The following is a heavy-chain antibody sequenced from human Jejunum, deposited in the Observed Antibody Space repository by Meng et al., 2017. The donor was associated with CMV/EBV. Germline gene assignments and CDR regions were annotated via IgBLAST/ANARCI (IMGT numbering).Heavy chain of an antibody. J-gene: IGHJ6*02. D-gene: IGHD1-1*01. CDR3: ARDIQLYSYHFYGMDL. Sequence: FTFTDHTIHGVRQAPGEGLEWVSGIAWDGLILGYADSVKGRFSISRENAKNSVYLQMNSLRAEDTALYYCARDIQLYSYHFYGMDLWGQGTTVTVSS. CDR2: IAWDGLIL. CDR1: FTFTDHT. V-gene: IGHV3-9*01.